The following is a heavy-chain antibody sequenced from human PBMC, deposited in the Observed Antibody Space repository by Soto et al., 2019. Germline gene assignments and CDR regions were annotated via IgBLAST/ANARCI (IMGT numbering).Heavy chain of an antibody. CDR1: GLSLSTTGVG. Sequence: QITLKESGPTLVKPTQTLTLTCTFSGLSLSTTGVGVGWIRQPPGKALEWLALIYWDDDKRYSPSLKSRLTITKDPSKNXVLLXMXHMDPVDTATYYCVQSRCGGDCLQSYSSHSYYGLDVWGQGTTVTVSS. CDR2: IYWDDDK. CDR3: VQSRCGGDCLQSYSSHSYYGLDV. J-gene: IGHJ6*02. V-gene: IGHV2-5*02. D-gene: IGHD2-21*02.